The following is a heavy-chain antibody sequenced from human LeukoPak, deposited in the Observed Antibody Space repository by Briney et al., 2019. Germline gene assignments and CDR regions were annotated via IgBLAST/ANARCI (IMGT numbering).Heavy chain of an antibody. J-gene: IGHJ6*02. CDR3: GRVPYCSGGSCNYYYYYGLDV. CDR1: GGXLSGYY. CDR2: INHSGST. D-gene: IGHD2-15*01. Sequence: SETLSLTCAVHGGXLSGYYCSWIRQPPGKGLEWIGEINHSGSTNYNPSLKSRVTLSVDTSKNQFSLKLSSVTAADTAVYYCGRVPYCSGGSCNYYYYYGLDVWGQGTTVTVSS. V-gene: IGHV4-34*01.